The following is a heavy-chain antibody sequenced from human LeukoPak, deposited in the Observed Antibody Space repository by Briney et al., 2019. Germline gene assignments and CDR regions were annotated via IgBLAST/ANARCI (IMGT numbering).Heavy chain of an antibody. J-gene: IGHJ5*02. CDR2: IYTSGST. CDR1: GGSISSGSYD. V-gene: IGHV4-61*02. CDR3: ARDRWYSSVEFDP. D-gene: IGHD6-25*01. Sequence: SQTLSLTCTVSGGSISSGSYDWSWIRQPAGKGLEWIGRIYTSGSTNYNPSLKSRVTISVDTSRNQFSLKLSSVTAADTAVYYCARDRWYSSVEFDPWGQGTMVTVSS.